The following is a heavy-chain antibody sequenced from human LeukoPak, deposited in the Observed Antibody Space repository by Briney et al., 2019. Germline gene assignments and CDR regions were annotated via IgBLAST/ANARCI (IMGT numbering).Heavy chain of an antibody. CDR2: INPNSGGT. J-gene: IGHJ4*02. CDR1: GYTFTGYY. V-gene: IGHV1-2*02. Sequence: GASVKVSCKASGYTFTGYYMHWVRQAPGQGLEWMGWINPNSGGTNYAQKFQGRVTMTRDTSISTAYMELSRLRSDDTAVYYCARDTIAVAGNRDYWGQGTLVTVSS. D-gene: IGHD6-19*01. CDR3: ARDTIAVAGNRDY.